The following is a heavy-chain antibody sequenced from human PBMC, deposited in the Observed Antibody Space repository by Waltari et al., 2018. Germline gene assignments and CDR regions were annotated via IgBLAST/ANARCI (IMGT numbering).Heavy chain of an antibody. J-gene: IGHJ3*02. D-gene: IGHD3-22*01. CDR3: ASPRKANYYDSSFGAFDI. CDR1: GFTFSSYA. Sequence: EVQLLESGGGLVQPGGSLRLSCAASGFTFSSYAMSWVRQAPGKGLEWVSAISGSGGSTYYADAVKGRFTISRDNSKNTLYLQMNSLRAEDTAVYYCASPRKANYYDSSFGAFDIWGQGTMVTVSS. CDR2: ISGSGGST. V-gene: IGHV3-23*01.